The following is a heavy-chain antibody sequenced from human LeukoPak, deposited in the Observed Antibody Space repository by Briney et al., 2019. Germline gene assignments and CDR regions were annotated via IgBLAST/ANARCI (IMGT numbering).Heavy chain of an antibody. CDR3: ARDANRLRYFDWLLPDY. CDR2: INPNSGGT. D-gene: IGHD3-9*01. J-gene: IGHJ4*02. V-gene: IGHV1-2*02. Sequence: ASVKVSCKASGYTFTGYYMHWVRQAPGQGLEWMGWINPNSGGTNYAQKFQGRVTMTRDTSISTAYMELSRLRSDDTAVYYCARDANRLRYFDWLLPDYWGQGTLVTVPS. CDR1: GYTFTGYY.